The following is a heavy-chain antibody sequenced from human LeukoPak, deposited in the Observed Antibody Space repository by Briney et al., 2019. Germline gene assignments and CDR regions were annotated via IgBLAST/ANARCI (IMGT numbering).Heavy chain of an antibody. CDR3: ARESGIAAALDL. Sequence: GWSLRLSCAASGFTFSSYWMHWVRQAPGKGLVWVSRINTDGSSTSYADSVKGRFTISRDNAKNTLYLQMNSLRAEDTAVYYCARESGIAAALDLWGQGTLVTVSS. V-gene: IGHV3-74*01. CDR2: INTDGSST. CDR1: GFTFSSYW. D-gene: IGHD6-13*01. J-gene: IGHJ5*02.